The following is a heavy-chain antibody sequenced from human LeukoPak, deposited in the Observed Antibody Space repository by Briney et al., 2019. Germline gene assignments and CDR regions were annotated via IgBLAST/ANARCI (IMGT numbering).Heavy chain of an antibody. CDR1: GGSISSYY. CDR3: ARDWVLERFPTEHYGMDV. Sequence: PSETLSLTCTVSGGSISSYYWSWIRQPPGKGLEWIGYIYYSGSTNYNPSLKSRVTISVDTSKNQFSLKLSSVTAADTAVYYCARDWVLERFPTEHYGMDVWGQGTTVTVSS. J-gene: IGHJ6*02. CDR2: IYYSGST. D-gene: IGHD1-1*01. V-gene: IGHV4-59*01.